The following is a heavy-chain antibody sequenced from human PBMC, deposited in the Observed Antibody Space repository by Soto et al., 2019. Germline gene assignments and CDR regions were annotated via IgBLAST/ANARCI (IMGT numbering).Heavy chain of an antibody. J-gene: IGHJ6*02. CDR2: IYYSGST. Sequence: SETRCLTCTVSGGSISSSSYYGGWIRQPPGKGLEWIGSIYYSGSTYYNPSLKSRVTISVDTSKNQFSLKLSSVTAADTAVYYCARRDYYYYYGMDVWGQGTTVTVSS. CDR3: ARRDYYYYYGMDV. CDR1: GGSISSSSYY. V-gene: IGHV4-39*01.